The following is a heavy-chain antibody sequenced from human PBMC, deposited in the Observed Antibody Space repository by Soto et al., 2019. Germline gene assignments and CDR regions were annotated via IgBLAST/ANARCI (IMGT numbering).Heavy chain of an antibody. CDR1: GFTFSSFG. V-gene: IGHV3-33*01. J-gene: IGHJ4*02. CDR2: MYYDGTNK. D-gene: IGHD2-15*01. Sequence: QVQLMESGGGVVQPGRSLRLSCATSGFTFSSFGMHWVRQAPGKGLEWVAFMYYDGTNKYNADSVKGRFTISRDNSKNTLYLQMNSLIAEDTAVYYCARDLAGGRYFDYWGQGTLVTVSS. CDR3: ARDLAGGRYFDY.